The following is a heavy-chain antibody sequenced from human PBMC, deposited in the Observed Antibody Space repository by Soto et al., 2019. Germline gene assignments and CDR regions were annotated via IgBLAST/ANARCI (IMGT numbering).Heavy chain of an antibody. CDR3: ASVMGDILTDYYRHDCYGMAF. J-gene: IGHJ6*02. Sequence: SQTLSLTCAIFGDNVSSNSAAWNWIRQSPSRGLEWLGRTYYRSKWYNDYAVSVKSRITINPDTSKNQFSLQLNSVTPEDTVVYYCASVMGDILTDYYRHDCYGMAFWGQGTSVTVSS. D-gene: IGHD3-9*01. CDR2: TYYRSKWYN. CDR1: GDNVSSNSAA. V-gene: IGHV6-1*01.